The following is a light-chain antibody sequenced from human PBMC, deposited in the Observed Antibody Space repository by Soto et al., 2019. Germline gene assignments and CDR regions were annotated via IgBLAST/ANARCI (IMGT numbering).Light chain of an antibody. CDR2: DTS. CDR1: QSLANSC. Sequence: EFVLTQSPGTLSLSPGERATLSCRASQSLANSCIAWYQQKPGQAPRLLIYDTSSRASGIPDRFSGSGSGTDFTLTISRLETEDFAVYYCQQYGTSEIIFGHGTRLEIK. CDR3: QQYGTSEII. V-gene: IGKV3-20*01. J-gene: IGKJ5*01.